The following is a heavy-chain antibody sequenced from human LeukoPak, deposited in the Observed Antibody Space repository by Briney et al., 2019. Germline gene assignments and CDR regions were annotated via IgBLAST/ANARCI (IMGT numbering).Heavy chain of an antibody. Sequence: SGPVLVKPTETLTLTCTVSGFSLSNARMGVSWIRQPPGKALEWLAHIFSNDEKSYSTSLKSRLTISKDTSKSQVALTMTNMDPVDTATYYCARIPTSTTGSKVPMYAFDIWGQGTMVTVSS. CDR3: ARIPTSTTGSKVPMYAFDI. J-gene: IGHJ3*02. CDR1: GFSLSNARMG. V-gene: IGHV2-26*01. CDR2: IFSNDEK. D-gene: IGHD1-1*01.